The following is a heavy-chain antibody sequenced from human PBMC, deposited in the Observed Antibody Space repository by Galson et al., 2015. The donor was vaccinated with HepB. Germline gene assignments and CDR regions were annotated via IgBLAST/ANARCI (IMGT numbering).Heavy chain of an antibody. V-gene: IGHV1-8*01. CDR1: GYTFTSHD. CDR2: MNPRSGNT. J-gene: IGHJ3*02. CDR3: ARGGGYYDDSGYHIEAFDI. D-gene: IGHD3-22*01. Sequence: SVKVSCKASGYTFTSHDINWVRQAPGQGLEWMVWMNPRSGNTGYAREFKGRVTVTRNTSISTAYMELSSLSSDDTAVYYCARGGGYYDDSGYHIEAFDIWGQGTMVSVSS.